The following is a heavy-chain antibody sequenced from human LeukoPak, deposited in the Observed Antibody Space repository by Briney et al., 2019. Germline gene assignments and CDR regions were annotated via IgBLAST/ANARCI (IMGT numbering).Heavy chain of an antibody. CDR3: ARELWFGELNYFDY. Sequence: PGGSLRLSCAASGFTFSSYWMSWVRQAPGKGLEWVANIKQDGSEKYYVDSVKGRFTISRDNAKNSLYLQMNSLRAEDTAVYYCARELWFGELNYFDYWGQGTLVTVSS. CDR1: GFTFSSYW. V-gene: IGHV3-7*01. J-gene: IGHJ4*02. D-gene: IGHD3-10*01. CDR2: IKQDGSEK.